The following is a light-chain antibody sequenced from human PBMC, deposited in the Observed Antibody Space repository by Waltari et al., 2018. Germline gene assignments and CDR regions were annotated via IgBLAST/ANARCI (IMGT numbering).Light chain of an antibody. V-gene: IGLV3-21*04. CDR3: QVWDSSGDGV. CDR1: NIGSKS. CDR2: YDG. Sequence: SYVLTQPSSVSVAPGKTATITCGGNNIGSKSVHWYHQKPGQAPVLVFSYDGDRPSGIPERISGSNSGSTATLTISRVEVGDEADYYCQVWDSSGDGVFGGGTKLTVL. J-gene: IGLJ3*02.